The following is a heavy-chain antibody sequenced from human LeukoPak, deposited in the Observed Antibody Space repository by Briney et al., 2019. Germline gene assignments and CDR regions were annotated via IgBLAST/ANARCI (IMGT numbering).Heavy chain of an antibody. J-gene: IGHJ6*03. D-gene: IGHD6-13*01. CDR2: INSSGSTK. CDR1: GFTFSNYY. V-gene: IGHV3-11*04. Sequence: GGSLRLSCAASGFTFSNYYMSWIRQAPGKGLGWVSYINSSGSTKYYADSVKGRFTISRDNAKNSLYLQMNNLRAEVTAVYYCARDQLSRSSSWSNYYYYCVDVWGKGTTVTASS. CDR3: ARDQLSRSSSWSNYYYYCVDV.